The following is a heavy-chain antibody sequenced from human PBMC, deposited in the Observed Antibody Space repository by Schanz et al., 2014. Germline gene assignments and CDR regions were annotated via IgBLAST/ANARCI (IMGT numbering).Heavy chain of an antibody. V-gene: IGHV4-4*07. Sequence: QVQLQESGPGLVKPSETLSLTCTVSGDSISSYSWSWIRRPAGKGLEWIGRIYTSGATNYNPSLKRRLTMSVDTSKNQVSLKRRSVTAADTAVYYCARGNDIQVWSLDYWGQGTLVTVSS. CDR3: ARGNDIQVWSLDY. J-gene: IGHJ4*02. D-gene: IGHD5-18*01. CDR1: GDSISSYS. CDR2: IYTSGAT.